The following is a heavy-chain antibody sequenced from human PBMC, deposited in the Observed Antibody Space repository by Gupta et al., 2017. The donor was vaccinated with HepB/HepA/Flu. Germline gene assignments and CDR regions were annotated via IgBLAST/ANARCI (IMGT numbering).Heavy chain of an antibody. V-gene: IGHV3-23*01. CDR2: ITRSGENT. CDR3: FIYDNYFYIDV. Sequence: EGQLLDSGGGLVQPGGSLRLPCAAPGFPFSTYAMRWVRQAPGKGLEWVSSITRSGENTYYADSVKGRFTISRDNYKNTLYLQMNSLRAEDTAVYYCFIYDNYFYIDVWGKGTTVTVSS. D-gene: IGHD3-22*01. CDR1: GFPFSTYA. J-gene: IGHJ6*03.